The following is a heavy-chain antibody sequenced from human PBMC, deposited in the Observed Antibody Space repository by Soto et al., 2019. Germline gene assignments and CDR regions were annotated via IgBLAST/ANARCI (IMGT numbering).Heavy chain of an antibody. V-gene: IGHV1-46*01. J-gene: IGHJ3*02. CDR2: INPSGGST. CDR1: GYTFTSYY. D-gene: IGHD2-15*01. Sequence: ASVKVSCKASGYTFTSYYMHWVRQAPGQGLEWMGIINPSGGSTSYAQKFQGRVTMTRDTSTSTVYMELSSLRSEDTAVYYCARAYGGNTEGDAFDIWGQGTMVTVSS. CDR3: ARAYGGNTEGDAFDI.